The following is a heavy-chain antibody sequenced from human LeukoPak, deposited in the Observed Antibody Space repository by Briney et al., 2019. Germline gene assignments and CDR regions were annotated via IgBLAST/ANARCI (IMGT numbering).Heavy chain of an antibody. CDR3: ARDRGEMATIPNYYYYYMDV. V-gene: IGHV6-1*01. J-gene: IGHJ6*03. CDR1: GDSVSSNSAA. D-gene: IGHD5-24*01. CDR2: TYYRPKWYN. Sequence: SQTLSLTCAISGDSVSSNSAAWNWIRQSPSRGLEWLGRTYYRPKWYNDYAVSVKSRITINPDTSKNQFSLQLNSVTPEDTAVYYCARDRGEMATIPNYYYYYMDVWGKGTTVTVSS.